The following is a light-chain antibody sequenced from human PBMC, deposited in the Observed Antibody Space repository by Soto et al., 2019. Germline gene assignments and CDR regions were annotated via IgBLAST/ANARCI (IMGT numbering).Light chain of an antibody. CDR1: SSNIGSNT. Sequence: QPALTQPPSASGTPGQRVTISCSGSSSNIGSNTVNWYQQLPGTAPKLLIYSHNQRPSGVPDRFSGSKSGTSASLAISGLQSEDEADYYCAAWDDSLNGYVFGTGTKLTVL. J-gene: IGLJ1*01. V-gene: IGLV1-44*01. CDR2: SHN. CDR3: AAWDDSLNGYV.